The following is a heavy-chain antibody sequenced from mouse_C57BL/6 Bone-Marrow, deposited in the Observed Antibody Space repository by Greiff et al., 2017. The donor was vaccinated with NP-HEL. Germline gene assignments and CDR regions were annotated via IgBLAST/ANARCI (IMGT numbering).Heavy chain of an antibody. CDR2: ISNGGGRT. D-gene: IGHD1-1*01. CDR1: GFTFSDYY. Sequence: EVKLVESGGGLVQPGGSLKLSCAASGFTFSDYYMYWVRQTPEKRLEWVAYISNGGGRTYYPDTVKGRFTISRDNAKNTLYLQMSRLKSEDTAMYYCARRDYYGSSYDWYFDVWGTGTTVTVAS. V-gene: IGHV5-12*01. J-gene: IGHJ1*03. CDR3: ARRDYYGSSYDWYFDV.